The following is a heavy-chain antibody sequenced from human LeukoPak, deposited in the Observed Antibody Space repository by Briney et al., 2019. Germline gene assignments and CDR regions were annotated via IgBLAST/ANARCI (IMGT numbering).Heavy chain of an antibody. CDR3: AREGQWELIFDY. Sequence: SETLSLTCTVSGGSISGNFFWSWIRQPPGKGLEWIGYIYYSGSTNYNPSLKSRVTISVDTSKNQFSLKLSSVTAADTAVYYCAREGQWELIFDYWGQGTLVTVSS. CDR1: GGSISGNF. CDR2: IYYSGST. D-gene: IGHD1-26*01. V-gene: IGHV4-59*01. J-gene: IGHJ4*02.